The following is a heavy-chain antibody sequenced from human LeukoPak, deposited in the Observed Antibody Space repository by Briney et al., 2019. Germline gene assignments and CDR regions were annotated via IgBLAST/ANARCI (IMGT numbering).Heavy chain of an antibody. D-gene: IGHD3-22*01. J-gene: IGHJ4*02. V-gene: IGHV1-2*02. CDR2: INPNSGGT. CDR3: ARMERITFYYDSSVYFDY. Sequence: ASVKVSCKASGYTFTGYYMRWVRQAPGQGLEWMGWINPNSGGTNYAQKFQGRVTMTRDTSISTAYMELSRLRSDDTAVYYCARMERITFYYDSSVYFDYGGKGPLVTVSS. CDR1: GYTFTGYY.